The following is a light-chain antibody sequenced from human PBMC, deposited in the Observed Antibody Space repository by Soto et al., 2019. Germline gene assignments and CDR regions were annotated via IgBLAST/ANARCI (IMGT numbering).Light chain of an antibody. V-gene: IGKV1-8*01. CDR3: QQYSSHPWT. J-gene: IGKJ1*01. CDR2: AAS. CDR1: QDISNS. Sequence: AIRMTQSPSSLSASTGDRVTITCRASQDISNSLVWYQQKPGKAPKVLIHAASTLQSGVSSRFSGSGSGTDFTLTISRLQSEDFATYYCQQYSSHPWTFGQGTKV.